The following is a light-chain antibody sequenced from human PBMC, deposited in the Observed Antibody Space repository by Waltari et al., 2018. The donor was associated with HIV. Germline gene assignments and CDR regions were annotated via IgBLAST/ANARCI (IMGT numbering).Light chain of an antibody. J-gene: IGKJ1*01. CDR1: QSVLYSSNNKNY. V-gene: IGKV4-1*01. CDR2: WAS. Sequence: DSVLTQSPDSLAVSLGERATINCKSSQSVLYSSNNKNYLALYQQKPGQPPKLLIYWASTRESGVPDRFSGSGSGTDFTLTISSLQAEDVAVYYCQQYYSTPWTFGQGTKVEIK. CDR3: QQYYSTPWT.